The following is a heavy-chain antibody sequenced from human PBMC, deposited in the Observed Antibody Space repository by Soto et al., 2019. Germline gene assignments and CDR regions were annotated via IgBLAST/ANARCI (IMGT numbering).Heavy chain of an antibody. J-gene: IGHJ6*01. D-gene: IGHD2-8*01. Sequence: GQLVESGGGVVQPGGSRTLSCAASGFTFNSYAMHWVRQAPGKGLDGVAALSYEGDNKYYADAVKGRFTISRDNFKNTLYLQMSSLRAEDTAVYSCARVYGFKQLASSDYYMDVWRQATTVTVSS. CDR2: LSYEGDNK. CDR3: ARVYGFKQLASSDYYMDV. CDR1: GFTFNSYA. V-gene: IGHV3-30-3*01.